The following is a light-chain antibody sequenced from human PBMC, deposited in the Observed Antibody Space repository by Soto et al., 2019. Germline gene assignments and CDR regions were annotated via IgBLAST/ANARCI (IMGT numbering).Light chain of an antibody. J-gene: IGKJ1*01. CDR3: PLAFGYFSA. CDR1: QNISRW. V-gene: IGKV1-5*01. CDR2: DGS. Sequence: DIQMTQSRSTLSAFVGDRVSITCRASQNISRWLAWYQQKPGKAPKLLIYDGSTLESGVPSRFSGSGSGTEFTLTISRLQPEDFATYYCPLAFGYFSAFGQETKVDIK.